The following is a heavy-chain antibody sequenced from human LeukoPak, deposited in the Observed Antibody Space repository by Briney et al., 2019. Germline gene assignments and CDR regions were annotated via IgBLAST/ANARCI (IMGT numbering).Heavy chain of an antibody. J-gene: IGHJ5*02. Sequence: SETLSLTCTVSGGSISSYYWSWIRQPAGKGLEWIGRIYTSGSTNYNPSLKSRVTMSVDTSKNQFSLKLSSVTAADTAVYYCAREVGLGYCSSTGCFRFDPWGQGTLVTVSS. D-gene: IGHD2-2*01. CDR3: AREVGLGYCSSTGCFRFDP. CDR1: GGSISSYY. CDR2: IYTSGST. V-gene: IGHV4-4*07.